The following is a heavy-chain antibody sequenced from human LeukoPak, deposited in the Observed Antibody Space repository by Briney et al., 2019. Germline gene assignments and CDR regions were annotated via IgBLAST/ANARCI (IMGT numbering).Heavy chain of an antibody. CDR3: AGHFSSGWYNHEYFQH. D-gene: IGHD6-19*01. V-gene: IGHV4-34*01. CDR2: INHRGST. CDR1: GGSFSGYY. Sequence: SETLSLTCAVYGGSFSGYYWSWIRQPPGKGLEWIGEINHRGSTNYNPSLKSRVTISVDTSKNQFSLKLSSVTAADTAVYYCAGHFSSGWYNHEYFQHWGQGTLVTVSS. J-gene: IGHJ1*01.